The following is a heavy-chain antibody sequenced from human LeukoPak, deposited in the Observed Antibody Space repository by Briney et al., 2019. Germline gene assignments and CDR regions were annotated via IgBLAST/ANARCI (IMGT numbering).Heavy chain of an antibody. Sequence: GGSLRLSCAASGFTFSNSGMNWVRQAPGKGLEWVSFTDTSGRYVYYGDSVKGRFTISRDNAKNSLYVQLNSLRADDTAIYYCARALPGIDFDYWGQGTLVTVSS. D-gene: IGHD1-14*01. CDR2: TDTSGRYV. V-gene: IGHV3-21*01. CDR1: GFTFSNSG. J-gene: IGHJ4*02. CDR3: ARALPGIDFDY.